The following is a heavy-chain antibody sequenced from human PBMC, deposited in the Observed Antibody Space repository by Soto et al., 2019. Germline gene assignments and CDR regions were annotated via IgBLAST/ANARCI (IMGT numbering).Heavy chain of an antibody. V-gene: IGHV3-23*01. CDR3: TKHLSNGSPDY. Sequence: HPGGSLRLSCAASGFTFRSYAMSWVRQAPEKGLEWVSLISGSGGGTYYADSVKGRFTISRDNAKNTLYLQMNSLRAEDTAVFYCTKHLSNGSPDYWGQGTLVTVSS. CDR1: GFTFRSYA. J-gene: IGHJ4*02. D-gene: IGHD2-8*01. CDR2: ISGSGGGT.